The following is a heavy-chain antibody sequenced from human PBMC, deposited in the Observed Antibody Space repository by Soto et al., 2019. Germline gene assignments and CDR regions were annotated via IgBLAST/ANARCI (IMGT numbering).Heavy chain of an antibody. CDR2: IMPIFGRA. CDR1: GGTFSNYA. D-gene: IGHD3-22*01. J-gene: IGHJ4*02. Sequence: GASVKVSCKASGGTFSNYAFSWVRQDPGQGLEWMGGIMPIFGRANYAQKFRGRVTITADESTSTAYMELSSLRSEDTAVYYCAITYYYDSSGYSDYWGQGTLVTVSS. CDR3: AITYYYDSSGYSDY. V-gene: IGHV1-69*13.